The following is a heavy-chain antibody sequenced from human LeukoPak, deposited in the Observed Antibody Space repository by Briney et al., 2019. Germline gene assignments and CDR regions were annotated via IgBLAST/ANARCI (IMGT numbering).Heavy chain of an antibody. J-gene: IGHJ3*02. V-gene: IGHV3-20*04. D-gene: IGHD2-2*01. Sequence: GEALRLSCAASAFTFHDYGMSWVRHAPGKGLEWVSNINWNSGSTAYADSVKGRFTISRDNGKNSLYLQMNSLRVEDTALYYCARAKDCGSITCPFDIWGQGTMVTVSS. CDR3: ARAKDCGSITCPFDI. CDR1: AFTFHDYG. CDR2: INWNSGST.